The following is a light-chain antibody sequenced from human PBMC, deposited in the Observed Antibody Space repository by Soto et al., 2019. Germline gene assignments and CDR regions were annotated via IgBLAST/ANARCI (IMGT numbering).Light chain of an antibody. V-gene: IGKV3-20*01. J-gene: IGKJ2*01. CDR2: GAS. Sequence: EIVLTQSPGTLSLSPGERATLSCRANQIVSSSYLAWYQQKPGQAPRLLIYGASHRAAGIPDRFSGSGSETDFTLTISRLEPEDFALYYCQHYGNSLTYTFGQGTKLEIK. CDR1: QIVSSSY. CDR3: QHYGNSLTYT.